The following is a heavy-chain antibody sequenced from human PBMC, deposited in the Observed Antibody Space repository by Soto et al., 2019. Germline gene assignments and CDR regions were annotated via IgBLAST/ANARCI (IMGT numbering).Heavy chain of an antibody. D-gene: IGHD3-16*01. CDR3: ARDHSISSSGAWGLDP. CDR2: INPSGYIT. V-gene: IGHV1-46*01. Sequence: ASVKVSCKASGDTFSNNCMHWVRRAPGQGLEWMGVINPSGYITNYAQKFQGRVTLTTDTSTRTVYMQLNSLTSVDTAVYYCARDHSISSSGAWGLDPWGQGTLVTV. CDR1: GDTFSNNC. J-gene: IGHJ5*02.